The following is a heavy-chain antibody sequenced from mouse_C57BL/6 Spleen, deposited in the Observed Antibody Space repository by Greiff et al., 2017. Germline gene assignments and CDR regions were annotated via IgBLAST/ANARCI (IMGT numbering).Heavy chain of an antibody. CDR3: AIPTMVTTRAMDY. J-gene: IGHJ4*01. Sequence: EVKLVESGGGLVKPGGSLKLSCAASGFTFSDYGMHWVRQAPEKGLEWVAYISSGSSTIYYADTVKGRFTISRDNAKNTLFLQMTSLRSEDTAMYYCAIPTMVTTRAMDYWGQGTSVTVSA. CDR1: GFTFSDYG. D-gene: IGHD2-9*01. CDR2: ISSGSSTI. V-gene: IGHV5-17*01.